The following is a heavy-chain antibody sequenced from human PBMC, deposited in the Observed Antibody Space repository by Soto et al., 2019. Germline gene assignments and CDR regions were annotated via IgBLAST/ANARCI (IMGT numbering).Heavy chain of an antibody. J-gene: IGHJ6*02. Sequence: SVKVSCKASGGTFSSYSISWVRQAPGQGLEWMGGIIPIFGTANYAQKFQGRVTITADESTSTAYMELSSLRSEDTAVYYCARCNAPAAIRGNYYYGMDVWGQGTTVTVSS. CDR2: IIPIFGTA. CDR3: ARCNAPAAIRGNYYYGMDV. CDR1: GGTFSSYS. V-gene: IGHV1-69*13. D-gene: IGHD2-2*01.